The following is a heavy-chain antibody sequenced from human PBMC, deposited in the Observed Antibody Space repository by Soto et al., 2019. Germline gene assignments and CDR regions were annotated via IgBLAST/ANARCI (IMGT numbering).Heavy chain of an antibody. V-gene: IGHV3-74*01. J-gene: IGHJ5*02. Sequence: EVQLVESGGGQVQPGGSLTLSCAVSGFTLRSYWMHWVRQAPGKGLEWVARIDSDGRTTNYADSVKGRFTISSANAKNTVFLHTNSLRAEDRAVYYCARGVVVYQQLVRGRDRFDPWGQGTLVTVSS. CDR2: IDSDGRTT. D-gene: IGHD6-13*01. CDR1: GFTLRSYW. CDR3: ARGVVVYQQLVRGRDRFDP.